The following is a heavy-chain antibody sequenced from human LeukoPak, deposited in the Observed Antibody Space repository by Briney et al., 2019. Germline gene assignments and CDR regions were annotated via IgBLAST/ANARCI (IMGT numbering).Heavy chain of an antibody. Sequence: GGSLRLSCAASGFTFRNYVMHWVRQAPGKGLEWVAGISQDGSNEYYADSMKGRFIIPRDNSKNTLYLQMNSLRAEDTAIYYCVRENDAFDIWGQGTMVIVSS. CDR1: GFTFRNYV. CDR3: VRENDAFDI. CDR2: ISQDGSNE. V-gene: IGHV3-30*04. J-gene: IGHJ3*02.